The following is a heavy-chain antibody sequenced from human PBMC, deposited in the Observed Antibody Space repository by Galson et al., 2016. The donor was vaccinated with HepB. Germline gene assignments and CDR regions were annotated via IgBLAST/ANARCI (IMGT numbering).Heavy chain of an antibody. Sequence: SVKVSCKASGYTFTKYGLHWVRQAPGQRLAWMGWINTGHGNTRYSQKFQDRVTITRDTSASTAYLDLSRLRSEDTAVYYCARGGSVWYCSGADCYDYYYYGMDVWGQGTTVTVSS. CDR3: ARGGSVWYCSGADCYDYYYYGMDV. J-gene: IGHJ6*02. V-gene: IGHV1-3*04. D-gene: IGHD2-15*01. CDR2: INTGHGNT. CDR1: GYTFTKYG.